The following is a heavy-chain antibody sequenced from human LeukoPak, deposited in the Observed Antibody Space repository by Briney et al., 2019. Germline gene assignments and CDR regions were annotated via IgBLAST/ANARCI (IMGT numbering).Heavy chain of an antibody. CDR3: ATGGNFYYSH. CDR1: GFTFSNYA. D-gene: IGHD4-11*01. J-gene: IGHJ1*01. V-gene: IGHV3-48*01. CDR2: ISSSSNSI. Sequence: PGGSLRLSCAASGFTFSNYAMNWVRQAPGKGLEWVSYISSSSNSIHCADSVKGRFSISKDISKNTLSLQMNSLRAEDTAVYSCATGGNFYYSHWGQGTLVTVSS.